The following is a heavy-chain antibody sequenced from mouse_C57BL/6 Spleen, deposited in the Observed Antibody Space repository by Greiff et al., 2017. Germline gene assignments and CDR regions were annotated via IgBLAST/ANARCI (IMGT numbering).Heavy chain of an antibody. V-gene: IGHV3-8*01. CDR2: ISYSGST. CDR1: GYSITSDY. Sequence: EVHLVESGPGLAKPSQTLSLTCSVTGYSITSDYWNWIRKFPGNKLEYMGYISYSGSTYYNPSLKSRISITRDPSKNQYYLQWNSVTTEDTATYYCAIHITTVFDYWGQGTTLTVSS. J-gene: IGHJ2*01. CDR3: AIHITTVFDY. D-gene: IGHD1-1*01.